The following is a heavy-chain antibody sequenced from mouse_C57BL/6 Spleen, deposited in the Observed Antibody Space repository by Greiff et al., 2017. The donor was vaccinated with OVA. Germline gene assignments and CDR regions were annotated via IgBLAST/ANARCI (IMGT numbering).Heavy chain of an antibody. CDR1: GYSITSGYY. J-gene: IGHJ4*01. Sequence: EVQRVESGPGLVKPSQSLSLTCSVTGYSITSGYYWNWIRQFPGNKLEWMGYISYDGSNNYNPSLKNRISITRDTSKNQFFLKLNSVTTEDTATYYCAREGYSNYGYYAMDYWGQGTSVTVSS. CDR2: ISYDGSN. CDR3: AREGYSNYGYYAMDY. V-gene: IGHV3-6*01. D-gene: IGHD2-5*01.